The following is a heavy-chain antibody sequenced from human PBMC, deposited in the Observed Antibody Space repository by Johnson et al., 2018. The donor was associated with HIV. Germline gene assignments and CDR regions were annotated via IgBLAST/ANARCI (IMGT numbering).Heavy chain of an antibody. CDR1: GFTFTNAW. J-gene: IGHJ3*02. D-gene: IGHD3-22*01. CDR3: AGRGYYDAFDI. Sequence: VQLVESGGGLVKPGGSLRLSCAASGFTFTNAWMSWVRQAPGKGLEWVSGINWNGGSTGYADSVKGRFTISRDNAKNSLYLQMNSLRAEDTALYYCAGRGYYDAFDIWGQGTMVTVS. CDR2: INWNGGST. V-gene: IGHV3-20*04.